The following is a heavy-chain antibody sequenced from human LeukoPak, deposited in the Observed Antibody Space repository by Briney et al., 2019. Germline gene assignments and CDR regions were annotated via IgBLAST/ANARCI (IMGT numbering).Heavy chain of an antibody. CDR2: IYTSGST. J-gene: IGHJ4*02. CDR1: GGSISSGSDY. CDR3: ARESLGPPYYFDY. D-gene: IGHD1-26*01. V-gene: IGHV4-61*02. Sequence: SQTMSLTSNISGGSISSGSDYWRWSRQPPRKELKWIRSIYTSGSTNYNPSLKSRVTISVDTSKNQFSLKLTSVTAADTAVSYCARESLGPPYYFDYWGQGTLVTVSS.